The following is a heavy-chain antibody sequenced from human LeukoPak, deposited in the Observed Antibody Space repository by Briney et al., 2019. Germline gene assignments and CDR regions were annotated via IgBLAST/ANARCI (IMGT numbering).Heavy chain of an antibody. CDR1: GFTFSDYY. V-gene: IGHV3-11*04. J-gene: IGHJ4*02. CDR3: ARDPLYCSSTSCYDY. Sequence: GGSLRLSCAASGFTFSDYYMSWIRQAPGKGLEWVSYISGSGSTIYYADSVKGRFTISRDNANNSLYLQMNSLRAEDTAVYYCARDPLYCSSTSCYDYWGQGTLVTVSS. D-gene: IGHD2-2*01. CDR2: ISGSGSTI.